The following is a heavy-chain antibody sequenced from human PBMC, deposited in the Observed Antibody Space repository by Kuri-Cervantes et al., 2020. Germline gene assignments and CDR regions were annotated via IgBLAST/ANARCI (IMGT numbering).Heavy chain of an antibody. V-gene: IGHV3-33*08. CDR3: AREGEAAAGYYFDY. Sequence: LSLTCAASGFTFSSYSMNWVRQAPGKGLEWVAVIWYDGSNKYYADSVKGRFTISRDNSKNTLYLQMNSLRDEDTAVYYCAREGEAAAGYYFDYWGQGTLVTVSS. CDR1: GFTFSSYS. D-gene: IGHD6-13*01. CDR2: IWYDGSNK. J-gene: IGHJ4*02.